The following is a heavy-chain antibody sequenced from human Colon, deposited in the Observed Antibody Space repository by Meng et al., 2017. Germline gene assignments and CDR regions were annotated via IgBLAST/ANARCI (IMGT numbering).Heavy chain of an antibody. Sequence: EVQLVESGGGLVQAWGSLRFSCAVSGFSVSSDFMIWVRQAPGKGLEWVSMIHSSAGTFFADSVKGRFTVSTDNSKNTLYLQMNSLRIEDTAVYHCANRFVWGLGTLVTVSS. V-gene: IGHV3-66*02. CDR3: ANRFV. CDR2: IHSSAGT. J-gene: IGHJ4*02. D-gene: IGHD3-3*01. CDR1: GFSVSSDF.